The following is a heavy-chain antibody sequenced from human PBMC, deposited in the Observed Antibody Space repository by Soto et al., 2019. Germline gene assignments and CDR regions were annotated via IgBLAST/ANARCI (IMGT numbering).Heavy chain of an antibody. D-gene: IGHD4-4*01. V-gene: IGHV3-7*05. CDR2: IKQDGSEK. J-gene: IGHJ6*02. CDR1: GFTLSSYW. Sequence: EVQLVESGGGLVQPGGSLRLSCAASGFTLSSYWMSWVRQAPGKGLEWVANIKQDGSEKYYVDSVKSRFTISRDTAKSSLYLQLTRKRAEDTAVYYWAREYDSNYSPRNYGMDVWGQGTTVTVSS. CDR3: AREYDSNYSPRNYGMDV.